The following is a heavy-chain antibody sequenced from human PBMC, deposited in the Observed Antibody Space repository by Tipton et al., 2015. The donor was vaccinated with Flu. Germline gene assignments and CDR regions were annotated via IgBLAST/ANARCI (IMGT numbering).Heavy chain of an antibody. V-gene: IGHV4-39*07. J-gene: IGHJ3*02. D-gene: IGHD4/OR15-4a*01. CDR3: ARAIYGAFDAFDM. CDR2: IYPSGTT. CDR1: SGSIRSTNYF. Sequence: TLSLTCTVSSGSIRSTNYFCAWIRQPPGKRLELIGSIYPSGTTYYNPSLKSRVTISEGTSTKQFSLEVRSVTAADSAVYYCARAIYGAFDAFDMWGRGTVVTVSS.